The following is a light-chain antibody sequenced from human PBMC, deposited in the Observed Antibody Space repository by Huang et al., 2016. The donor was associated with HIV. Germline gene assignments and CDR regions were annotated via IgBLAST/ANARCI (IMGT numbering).Light chain of an antibody. Sequence: DIQMPQSPSSLSASVGDRVTITCRTSQIIATYLNWYQQKPGKAPKFLIYAANSLQSGVPSRFSCSGSGTEFTLTISGLQPEDSATYYCQQSYSVPLTFGGGTKVGIK. CDR2: AAN. J-gene: IGKJ4*01. CDR1: QIIATY. CDR3: QQSYSVPLT. V-gene: IGKV1-39*01.